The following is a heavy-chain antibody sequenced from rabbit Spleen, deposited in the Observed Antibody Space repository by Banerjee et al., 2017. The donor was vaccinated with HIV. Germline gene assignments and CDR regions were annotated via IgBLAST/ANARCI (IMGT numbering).Heavy chain of an antibody. CDR1: GFSFSSSDY. J-gene: IGHJ4*01. CDR2: INIVTGKS. V-gene: IGHV1S40*01. CDR3: ARDLVAVIGWNFNL. D-gene: IGHD4-2*01. Sequence: QSLEESGGDRVKPGASLTLTCKASGFSFSSSDYICWVRQAPGKGLEWIACINIVTGKSVYASWAKGRFTMSRTSSTTVTLQMTSLTAADTATYFCARDLVAVIGWNFNLWGPGTLVTVS.